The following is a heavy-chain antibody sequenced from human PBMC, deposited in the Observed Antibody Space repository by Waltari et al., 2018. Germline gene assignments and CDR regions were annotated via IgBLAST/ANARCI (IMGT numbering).Heavy chain of an antibody. CDR2: SYHSGST. D-gene: IGHD6-6*01. V-gene: IGHV4-38-2*01. J-gene: IGHJ2*01. CDR1: GYSISSGYY. CDR3: ARASIAARPGWYFDL. Sequence: QVQLQESGPGLVKPSETLSLTCAVSGYSISSGYYWGWIRQPPGKGLEWIGSSYHSGSTYYDQSLKSRVTIAVDTSKNQFSLKLSSVTAADTAVYYCARASIAARPGWYFDLWGRGTLVTVSS.